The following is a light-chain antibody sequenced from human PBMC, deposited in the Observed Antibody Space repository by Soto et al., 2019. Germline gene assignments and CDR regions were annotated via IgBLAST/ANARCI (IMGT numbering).Light chain of an antibody. Sequence: MVVDHSPGRISVYPGERATLSCSASQSVGRNLAWYQQKPGQSPRLLVYGASTRATGITARFSGSGSGTDFTLSISSLQSQDSAIYYCPHYYNRPRTPGQGTQVDSK. CDR3: PHYYNRPRT. CDR1: QSVGRN. V-gene: IGKV3-15*01. J-gene: IGKJ1*01. CDR2: GAS.